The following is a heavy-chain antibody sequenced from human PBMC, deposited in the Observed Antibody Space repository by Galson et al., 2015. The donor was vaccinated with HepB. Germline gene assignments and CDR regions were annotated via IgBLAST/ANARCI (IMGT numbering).Heavy chain of an antibody. J-gene: IGHJ4*02. Sequence: SLRLSCAASGFTFSSYGMHWVRQAPGKGLEWVTFIWYDGSNKYYADSVKGRFTISRDNSKNTLYLQMNSLRAEDTAVYYCARGKFSTDYWGQGTLVTVSS. V-gene: IGHV3-33*01. CDR1: GFTFSSYG. D-gene: IGHD6-6*01. CDR2: IWYDGSNK. CDR3: ARGKFSTDY.